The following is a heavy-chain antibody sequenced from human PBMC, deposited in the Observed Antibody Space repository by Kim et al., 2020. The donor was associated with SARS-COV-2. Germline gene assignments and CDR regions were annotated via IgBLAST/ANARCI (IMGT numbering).Heavy chain of an antibody. V-gene: IGHV1-69*13. CDR3: ARGPISNSVYYYYYGMDV. CDR2: IIPIFGTA. CDR1: GGTFSSYA. Sequence: SVKVSCKASGGTFSSYAISWVRQAPGQGLEWMGGIIPIFGTANYAQKFQGRVTITADESTSTAYMELSSLRSEDTAVYYCARGPISNSVYYYYYGMDVWGQGTTVTVSS. J-gene: IGHJ6*02.